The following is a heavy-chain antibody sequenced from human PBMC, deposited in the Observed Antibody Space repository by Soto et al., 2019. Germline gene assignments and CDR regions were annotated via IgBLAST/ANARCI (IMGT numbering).Heavy chain of an antibody. CDR2: IYDSGST. D-gene: IGHD2-15*01. CDR1: GGSISGYY. CDR3: ARARGYCSGGSCYSNGWFDS. V-gene: IGHV4-59*01. J-gene: IGHJ5*01. Sequence: SETLSLTCSVSGGSISGYYWSWIRQPPGKGLEWIGYIYDSGSTNYDPSLKSRVTISVDTSKNQFSLKLTSVTAADTAVYYCARARGYCSGGSCYSNGWFDSWGQGALVTVSS.